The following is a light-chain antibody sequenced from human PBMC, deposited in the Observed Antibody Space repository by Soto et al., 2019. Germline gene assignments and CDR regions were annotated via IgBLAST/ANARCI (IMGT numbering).Light chain of an antibody. CDR3: QHYGSLPWT. CDR1: QSVSSSY. CDR2: GAS. J-gene: IGKJ1*01. V-gene: IGKV3-20*01. Sequence: EIVLTQSPGTLSLSPGERATLSCRASQSVSSSYLAWYQQKPGQAPRPLIYGASSRAIGIPDRFSGSGSGTDFTLTISTLEPEDFAVCYCQHYGSLPWTCGQGTKVAIK.